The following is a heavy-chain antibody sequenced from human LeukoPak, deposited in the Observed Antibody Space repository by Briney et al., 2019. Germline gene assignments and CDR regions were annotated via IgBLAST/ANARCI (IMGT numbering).Heavy chain of an antibody. D-gene: IGHD5/OR15-5a*01. CDR2: ISSSGSTI. Sequence: GGSLRLSCAASGFTFSSYEMNWVRQAPGKGLEWVSYISSSGSTIYYADSVKGRFTISRDNSKNTLYLQMNSLRAEDTAVYYCARVLYLSYFDYWGQGTLVTVSS. J-gene: IGHJ4*02. CDR1: GFTFSSYE. V-gene: IGHV3-48*03. CDR3: ARVLYLSYFDY.